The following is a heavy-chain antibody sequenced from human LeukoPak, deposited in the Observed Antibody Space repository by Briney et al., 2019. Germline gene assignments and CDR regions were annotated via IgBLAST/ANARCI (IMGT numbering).Heavy chain of an antibody. Sequence: PGGSLRLSCAASGFIVSSNYMSWVRQAPGKGLEWVSVIYSGGNTYYTDSVKGRFAISRDNSKNTLYPQMNSLRADDTAVYYCARESGLVRELYYYYSAMDVWGQGTTVTVSS. CDR2: IYSGGNT. V-gene: IGHV3-53*01. CDR3: ARESGLVRELYYYYSAMDV. CDR1: GFIVSSNY. J-gene: IGHJ6*02. D-gene: IGHD3/OR15-3a*01.